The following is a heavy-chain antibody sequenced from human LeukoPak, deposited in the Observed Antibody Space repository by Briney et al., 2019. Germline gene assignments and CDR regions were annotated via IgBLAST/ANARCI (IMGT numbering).Heavy chain of an antibody. CDR2: IKEDGSEK. D-gene: IGHD2/OR15-2a*01. CDR3: ARDLEAGSTWYGH. Sequence: GGSLRLSCEGSGFTFDSYWMSWVRQAPGKGLEWVANIKEDGSEKFYVESVKGRFTIFRDNAKNSVFLEMNRLRAADTAVYYCARDLEAGSTWYGHWGQGTLVTVSS. CDR1: GFTFDSYW. V-gene: IGHV3-7*01. J-gene: IGHJ4*02.